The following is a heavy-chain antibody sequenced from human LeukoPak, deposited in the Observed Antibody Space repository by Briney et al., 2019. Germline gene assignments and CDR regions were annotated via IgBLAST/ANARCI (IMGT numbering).Heavy chain of an antibody. CDR1: DGSIGSHY. Sequence: PSDTLSLTCTVSDGSIGSHYWSWIRQPAGRGLEWIGRVHNRGITNYNPSLKSRVTISLDTSKNQFSLKLTSVTAADTAVYYCASTTIWLAFDIWGQGTMVTVSS. J-gene: IGHJ3*02. CDR2: VHNRGIT. V-gene: IGHV4-4*07. D-gene: IGHD6-19*01. CDR3: ASTTIWLAFDI.